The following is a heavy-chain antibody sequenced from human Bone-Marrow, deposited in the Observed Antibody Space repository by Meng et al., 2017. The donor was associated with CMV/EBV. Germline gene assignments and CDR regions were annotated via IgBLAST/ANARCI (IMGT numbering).Heavy chain of an antibody. D-gene: IGHD4-11*01. CDR2: INPNSGGT. V-gene: IGHV1-2*02. CDR1: GYTFTGYY. CDR3: ARGLQPPIPGDI. J-gene: IGHJ3*02. Sequence: ASVKVSCKASGYTFTGYYMHWVRQAPGQGLEWMGWINPNSGGTKYAQKFQGRVTMTRDTSISTAYMELSRLRSDDTAVYYCARGLQPPIPGDIWGQGTMVTVSS.